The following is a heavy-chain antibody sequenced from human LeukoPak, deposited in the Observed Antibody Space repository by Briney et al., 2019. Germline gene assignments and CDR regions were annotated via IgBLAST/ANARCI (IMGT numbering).Heavy chain of an antibody. CDR1: GYTFTSYD. CDR3: ARGVEDIVVVPAATNWFDP. Sequence: ASVKVSCKASGYTFTSYDINWVRQATGQGLEWMGWMNPNSGNTGYAQKFQGRVTMTRNTSISTAYMELSSLRSEDTAVYYCARGVEDIVVVPAATNWFDPWGQGTLVTVSS. D-gene: IGHD2-2*01. CDR2: MNPNSGNT. J-gene: IGHJ5*02. V-gene: IGHV1-8*01.